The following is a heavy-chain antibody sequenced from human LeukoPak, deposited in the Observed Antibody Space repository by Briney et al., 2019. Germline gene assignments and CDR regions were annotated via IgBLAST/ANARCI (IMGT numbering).Heavy chain of an antibody. CDR2: INPNSGGT. CDR1: GYTFTGYY. Sequence: ASVKVSCKASGYTFTGYYIHWVRQAPGQGLEWMGWINPNSGGTNYAQKFQGRVTMTRDTSISTAYMELSRLRSDDTAVYYCASTSARDYYYYYMDVWGKGTTVTVSS. V-gene: IGHV1-2*02. J-gene: IGHJ6*03. CDR3: ASTSARDYYYYYMDV. D-gene: IGHD6-6*01.